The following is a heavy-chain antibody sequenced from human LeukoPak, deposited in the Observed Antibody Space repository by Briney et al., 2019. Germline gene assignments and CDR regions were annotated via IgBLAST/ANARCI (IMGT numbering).Heavy chain of an antibody. CDR3: ARRPRGIAVAYWYFDL. Sequence: HGESLKISCKGSGYSFTDYWIGWVRQMPGKGLDWMGIVYPGDSDTRYSPSFQGQVTISADKSISTAYLQWSSLKASDTAMYYCARRPRGIAVAYWYFDLWGRGTLVTVSS. D-gene: IGHD6-19*01. V-gene: IGHV5-51*01. CDR1: GYSFTDYW. CDR2: VYPGDSDT. J-gene: IGHJ2*01.